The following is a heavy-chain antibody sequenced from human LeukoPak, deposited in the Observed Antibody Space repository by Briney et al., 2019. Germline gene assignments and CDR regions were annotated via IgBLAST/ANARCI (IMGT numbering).Heavy chain of an antibody. CDR1: GFTFNNHA. Sequence: GRSLRLSCAAAGFTFNNHAMHWVRQAPGKGLEWVAVISYEGSNKFYADSVKGRFTISRDNSKNTLYLQMNTLRPEDTAVYYCARDYRVGCTGGSCYPTDSWGQGTLVTISS. J-gene: IGHJ4*02. D-gene: IGHD2-15*01. CDR3: ARDYRVGCTGGSCYPTDS. V-gene: IGHV3-30*01. CDR2: ISYEGSNK.